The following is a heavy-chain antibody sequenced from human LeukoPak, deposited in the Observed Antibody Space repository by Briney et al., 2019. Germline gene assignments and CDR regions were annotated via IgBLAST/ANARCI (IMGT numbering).Heavy chain of an antibody. D-gene: IGHD4-11*01. CDR3: AKVSDYNNPIDF. J-gene: IGHJ4*02. V-gene: IGHV3-23*01. CDR2: LSRSGGST. CDR1: GFTFSSYA. Sequence: GGSLRLSCAVSGFTFSSYAMSWVRQAPGKGLEWVSTLSRSGGSTNQAESVKGRFTISRDNSKNTLYLQMNSLRVEDTAVYYCAKVSDYNNPIDFWGQGTLSPSPQ.